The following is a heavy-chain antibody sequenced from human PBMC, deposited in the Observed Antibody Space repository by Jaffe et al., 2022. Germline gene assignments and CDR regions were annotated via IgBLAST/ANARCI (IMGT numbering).Heavy chain of an antibody. D-gene: IGHD3-10*01. J-gene: IGHJ4*02. CDR2: IRYDGSNK. CDR1: GFTFSSYG. CDR3: AKDLARILWFGEPEALY. V-gene: IGHV3-30*02. Sequence: QVQLVESGGGVVQPGGSLRLSCAASGFTFSSYGMHWVRQAPGKGLEWVAFIRYDGSNKYYADSVKGRFTISRDNSKNTLYLQMNSLRAEDTAVYYCAKDLARILWFGEPEALYWGQGTLVTVSS.